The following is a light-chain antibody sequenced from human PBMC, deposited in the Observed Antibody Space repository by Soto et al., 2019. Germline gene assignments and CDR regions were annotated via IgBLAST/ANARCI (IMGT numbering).Light chain of an antibody. CDR3: SSYTISSTRV. CDR1: SSDVGGYNY. Sequence: QSALTQPASVSGSPGQSITIPCTGTSSDVGGYNYVSWYQQHPGKAPKLMIYEVSNRPSGVSNRFSGSKSGNTASLTISGLQAEDEADYYCSSYTISSTRVFGGGTKLTVL. J-gene: IGLJ3*02. V-gene: IGLV2-14*01. CDR2: EVS.